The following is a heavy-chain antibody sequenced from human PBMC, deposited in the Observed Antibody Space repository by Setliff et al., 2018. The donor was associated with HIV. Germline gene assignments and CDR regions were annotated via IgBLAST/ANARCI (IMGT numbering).Heavy chain of an antibody. CDR3: ARGPAGRLVFLSY. CDR2: IYYSGST. CDR1: GGSISSYY. Sequence: PSETLSLTCTVSGGSISSYYWSWIRQPPGKGLEWIGYIYYSGSTNYNPSLKSRVTISVDTSKNQFSLTLNSVTAADTAVYYCARGPAGRLVFLSYWGQGTPVTVSS. V-gene: IGHV4-59*01. D-gene: IGHD6-6*01. J-gene: IGHJ4*02.